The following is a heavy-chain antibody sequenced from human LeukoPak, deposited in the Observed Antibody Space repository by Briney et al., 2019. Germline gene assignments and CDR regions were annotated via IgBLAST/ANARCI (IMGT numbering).Heavy chain of an antibody. CDR2: IIPIFGTA. D-gene: IGHD5-12*01. V-gene: IGHV1-69*13. Sequence: SVKVSCKASGYTFTGYYMHWVRQAPGQGLEWMGGIIPIFGTANYAQKFQGRVTITADESTSTAYMELSSLRSEDTAVYYCARGYSGYRNDYWGQGTLVTVSS. CDR3: ARGYSGYRNDY. CDR1: GYTFTGYY. J-gene: IGHJ4*02.